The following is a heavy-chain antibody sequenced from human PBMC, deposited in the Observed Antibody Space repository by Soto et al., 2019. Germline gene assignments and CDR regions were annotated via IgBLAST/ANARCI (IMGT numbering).Heavy chain of an antibody. J-gene: IGHJ5*02. V-gene: IGHV3-30-3*01. CDR1: GFTFRSYN. CDR3: ARAMDAAMASKDNWFDP. D-gene: IGHD5-18*01. Sequence: QVQLVESGGGVVQPGRSLRLSCAASGFTFRSYNMHWVRQAPGKGLEWVAVISYDENNRYYTESVKGRFTISRDNSKKTLDVQVNSLRAEDTAVYYCARAMDAAMASKDNWFDPWGQGTLVTVCS. CDR2: ISYDENNR.